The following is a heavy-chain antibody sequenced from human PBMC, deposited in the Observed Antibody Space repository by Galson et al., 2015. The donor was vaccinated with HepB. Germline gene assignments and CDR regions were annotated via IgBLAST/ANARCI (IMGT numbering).Heavy chain of an antibody. V-gene: IGHV3-23*01. CDR3: AKSRWAPTGDFDS. Sequence: SLRLSCAASGFTFSSYAMSWVRQAPGKGLEWVSAISGSGGSTYYADSVKGRFAISRDNSKNTLYLQINSLRPEDTAVYYCAKSRWAPTGDFDSWGQGALVTVSS. CDR1: GFTFSSYA. J-gene: IGHJ4*02. D-gene: IGHD4-23*01. CDR2: ISGSGGST.